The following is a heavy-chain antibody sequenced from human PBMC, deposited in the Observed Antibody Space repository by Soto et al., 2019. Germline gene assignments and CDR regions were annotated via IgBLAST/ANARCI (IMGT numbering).Heavy chain of an antibody. CDR1: GYTFTSYA. CDR2: INAGNGNT. D-gene: IGHD3-22*01. J-gene: IGHJ4*02. CDR3: ARSPNYYDSSGYGYDY. Sequence: QVQLVQSGAEVKKPGASVKVSCKASGYTFTSYAVHWVRQAPGQRLEWMGWINAGNGNTKYSQKFQGRVTITRDTSASTAYMELSSLRSEDTAVYYCARSPNYYDSSGYGYDYWGQGTLVTVSS. V-gene: IGHV1-3*01.